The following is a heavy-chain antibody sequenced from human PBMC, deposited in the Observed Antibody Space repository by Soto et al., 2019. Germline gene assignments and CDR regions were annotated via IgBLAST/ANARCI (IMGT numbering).Heavy chain of an antibody. Sequence: QVQLVESGGGVVQPGRSLRLSCAASGFTFSSYGMHWVRQAPGKGLEWVAVIWYDGSNKYYADSVKGRFTISRDNSKNTLDLQMNSLRAEDTAVYYCARDPGSGGNWFDPWGQGTLVTVSS. CDR2: IWYDGSNK. D-gene: IGHD6-25*01. V-gene: IGHV3-33*01. J-gene: IGHJ5*02. CDR1: GFTFSSYG. CDR3: ARDPGSGGNWFDP.